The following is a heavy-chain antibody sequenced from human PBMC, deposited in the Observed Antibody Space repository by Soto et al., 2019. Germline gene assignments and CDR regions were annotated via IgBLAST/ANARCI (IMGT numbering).Heavy chain of an antibody. J-gene: IGHJ4*02. CDR2: ISGSRGST. V-gene: IGHV3-23*01. D-gene: IGHD1-26*01. CDR1: EFTFSSYA. Sequence: GGSLRLSCAASEFTFSSYAMSWVRQVPGKGLEWVSGISGSRGSTYYADSVKGRFTISRDNSKNTLYLQMNSLRAEDTAIYYCAKDREVGSTRRPYYFDYWGQGTLVTVSS. CDR3: AKDREVGSTRRPYYFDY.